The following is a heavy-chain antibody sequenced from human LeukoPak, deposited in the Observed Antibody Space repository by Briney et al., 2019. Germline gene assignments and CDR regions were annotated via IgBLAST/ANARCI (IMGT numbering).Heavy chain of an antibody. Sequence: SGGSLRLSCAASGFTFSSYWMHWVRQAPGKGLVWASHCSSDGSTTNYADSVKGRFTISRDNARNTLYLQMNSLRADDTAVYYCVREQTSVTTFAMVVWGQGTTVTVSS. V-gene: IGHV3-74*01. J-gene: IGHJ6*02. CDR2: CSSDGSTT. CDR3: VREQTSVTTFAMVV. D-gene: IGHD4-17*01. CDR1: GFTFSSYW.